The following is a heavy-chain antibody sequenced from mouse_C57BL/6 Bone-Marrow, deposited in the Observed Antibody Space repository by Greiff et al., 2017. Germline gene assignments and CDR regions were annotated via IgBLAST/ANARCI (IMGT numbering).Heavy chain of an antibody. CDR3: ASHSNYLFAY. CDR1: GYTFTSYW. V-gene: IGHV1-61*01. CDR2: IYPSDSET. J-gene: IGHJ3*01. Sequence: VQLQQPGAELVRPGSSVKLSCKASGYTFTSYWMDWVKQRPGQGLEWIGNIYPSDSETHYNQKFKDKATLTVDNSSSTAYMQLSSLTSEDSAVYYCASHSNYLFAYWGQGTLVTVSA. D-gene: IGHD2-5*01.